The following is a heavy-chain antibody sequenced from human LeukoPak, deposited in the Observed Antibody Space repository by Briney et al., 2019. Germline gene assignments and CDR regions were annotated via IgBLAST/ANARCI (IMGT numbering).Heavy chain of an antibody. V-gene: IGHV3-30*04. CDR2: ISYDGSNK. J-gene: IGHJ4*02. CDR1: GFTFSSYA. CDR3: ARDLSGDTVTSALDY. D-gene: IGHD4-17*01. Sequence: PGVSLRLSCAASGFTFSSYAMHWVRQAPGKGLEWVAVISYDGSNKYYADSVKGRFTISRDNSKNTLYLQMNSLRAEDTAVYYCARDLSGDTVTSALDYWGQGTLVTVSS.